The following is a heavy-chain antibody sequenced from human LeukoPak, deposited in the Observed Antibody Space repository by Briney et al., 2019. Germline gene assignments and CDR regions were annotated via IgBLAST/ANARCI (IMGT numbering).Heavy chain of an antibody. D-gene: IGHD3-22*01. J-gene: IGHJ5*02. V-gene: IGHV1-8*01. CDR3: ASPSAQIPHSSGYYNA. CDR1: GYTFTSYV. CDR2: MNPNSGNT. Sequence: GASVKVSCKASGYTFTSYVINWVRQATGQGPEWMGWMNPNSGNTGYAQKFQGRVTMTRNTAISTAYMELSGLRSEDAAVYYCASPSAQIPHSSGYYNAWGQGTLATVSS.